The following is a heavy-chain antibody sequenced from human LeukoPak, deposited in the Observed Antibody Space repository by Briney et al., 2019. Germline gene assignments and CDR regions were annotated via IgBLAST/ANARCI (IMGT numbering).Heavy chain of an antibody. V-gene: IGHV1-58*01. CDR2: IVVGSGNT. D-gene: IGHD3-22*01. J-gene: IGHJ5*02. CDR1: GFTFRTSA. CDR3: AAQVNYHASTVWDP. Sequence: GASVKVTCKASGFTFRTSAVQWVRQARGQRLEWIGWIVVGSGNTNYAQKFQERVTISRDMSTSTAYMELSSLRSEDTAVYYCAAQVNYHASTVWDPWGQGTLVTVSS.